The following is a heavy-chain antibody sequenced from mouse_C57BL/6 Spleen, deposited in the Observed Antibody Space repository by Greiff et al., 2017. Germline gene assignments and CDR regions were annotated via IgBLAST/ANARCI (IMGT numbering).Heavy chain of an antibody. CDR3: TRSHYYGSSTAWFAY. V-gene: IGHV1-15*01. J-gene: IGHJ3*01. Sequence: VKLQESGAELVRPGASVTLSCKASGYTFTDYEMHWVKQTPVHGLEWIGAIDPETGGTAYNQKFKGKAILTADKSSSTAYMELRSLTSEDSAVYYCTRSHYYGSSTAWFAYWGQGTLVTVSA. CDR1: GYTFTDYE. D-gene: IGHD1-1*01. CDR2: IDPETGGT.